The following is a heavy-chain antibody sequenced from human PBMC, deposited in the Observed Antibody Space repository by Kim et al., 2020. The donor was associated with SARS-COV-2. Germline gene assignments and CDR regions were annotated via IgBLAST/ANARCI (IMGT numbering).Heavy chain of an antibody. CDR3: ARLCSGHYEEPNNWFDP. J-gene: IGHJ5*02. V-gene: IGHV4-39*01. D-gene: IGHD2-15*01. CDR1: GGSISSSSYY. Sequence: SETLSLTCTVSGGSISSSSYYWSWIRQPPGKGLEWSGSIYYSGSTYYNPSLKSRVTISVDTSKNQFSLKLSSVTAADTAVYDCARLCSGHYEEPNNWFDPWGQGTLVTVSS. CDR2: IYYSGST.